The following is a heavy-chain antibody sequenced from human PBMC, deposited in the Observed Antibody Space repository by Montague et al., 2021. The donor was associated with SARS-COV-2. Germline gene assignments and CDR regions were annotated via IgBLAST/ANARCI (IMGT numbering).Heavy chain of an antibody. CDR1: GFYFSYA. D-gene: IGHD1-26*01. J-gene: IGHJ4*02. V-gene: IGHV3-30*04. CDR3: ARESGSFHDGGYFDY. CDR2: ISNDGSNK. Sequence: SLRLSCAASGFYFSYAMHWVRQAPGKGLEWVALISNDGSNKHYADSVKGRITISRDNSKSTLYLQVNSLRAEDTAVYYCARESGSFHDGGYFDYWGQGSLVTVSS.